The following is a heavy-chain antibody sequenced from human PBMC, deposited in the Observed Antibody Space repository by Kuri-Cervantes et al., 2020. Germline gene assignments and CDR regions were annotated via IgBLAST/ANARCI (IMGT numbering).Heavy chain of an antibody. CDR2: IWYDGSNK. Sequence: GESLKISCAASGFTFSSYGMHWVRQAPGKELEWVAVIWYDGSNKYYADSVKGRFTISGDNSKNTLYLQMNGLRAENTAVYYCAKDHGSGWYPDYWGQGTLVTVSS. V-gene: IGHV3-30*02. J-gene: IGHJ4*02. CDR3: AKDHGSGWYPDY. CDR1: GFTFSSYG. D-gene: IGHD6-19*01.